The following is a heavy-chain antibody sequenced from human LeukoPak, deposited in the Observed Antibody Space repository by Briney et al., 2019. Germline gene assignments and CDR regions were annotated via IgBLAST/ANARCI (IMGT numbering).Heavy chain of an antibody. Sequence: SETLSLTCAVYGGSFSGYYWSWIRQPPGKGLEWIGYLSCSGTTNYNPSLKSRVTISVDTSKNQFSLKLRSVTAADTAVNYCARPNSVWCPLDYWGQGTLVTVSS. CDR3: ARPNSVWCPLDY. CDR1: GGSFSGYY. J-gene: IGHJ4*02. CDR2: LSCSGTT. D-gene: IGHD6-19*01. V-gene: IGHV4-59*01.